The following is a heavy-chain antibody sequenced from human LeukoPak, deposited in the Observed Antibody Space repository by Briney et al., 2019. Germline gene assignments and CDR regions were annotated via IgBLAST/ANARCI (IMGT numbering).Heavy chain of an antibody. CDR2: ISSSSSTI. J-gene: IGHJ4*02. D-gene: IGHD5-18*01. CDR3: AAREGGDSYGYKY. CDR1: GFTFSSYS. V-gene: IGHV3-48*01. Sequence: GGSLRLSCAASGFTFSSYSMNWVRQAPGKGLEWVSYISSSSSTIYYADSVKGRFTISRDNAKNSLYLQMNSLRAEDTAVYYCAAREGGDSYGYKYWGQGTLVTVSS.